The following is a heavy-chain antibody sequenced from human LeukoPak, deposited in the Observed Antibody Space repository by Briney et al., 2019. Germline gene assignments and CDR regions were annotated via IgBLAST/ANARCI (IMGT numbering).Heavy chain of an antibody. V-gene: IGHV1-2*06. CDR2: INPRDGET. CDR3: GRDWELRFHQGGLDY. D-gene: IGHD3-3*01. Sequence: ASVRVSCKASGYNVVGYYIHWVRQAPGQGLEWMGRINPRDGETSFAQKFQGRVTMTSDMSISTAYMELSGLRYDDTAVYYCGRDWELRFHQGGLDYWGQGALVTVSS. J-gene: IGHJ4*02. CDR1: GYNVVGYY.